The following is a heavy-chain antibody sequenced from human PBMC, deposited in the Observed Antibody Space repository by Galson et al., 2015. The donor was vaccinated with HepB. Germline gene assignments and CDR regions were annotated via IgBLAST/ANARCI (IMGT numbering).Heavy chain of an antibody. J-gene: IGHJ4*02. CDR3: ARVDPHSSGSYSWVY. Sequence: SVKVSCKASGGTFSSYAISWVRQAPGQGLEWMGGIIPIFGTANYAQKFQGRVTITADESTSTAYMELSSLRSEDTAVYYCARVDPHSSGSYSWVYWGQGTLVTVSS. D-gene: IGHD1-26*01. CDR2: IIPIFGTA. CDR1: GGTFSSYA. V-gene: IGHV1-69*13.